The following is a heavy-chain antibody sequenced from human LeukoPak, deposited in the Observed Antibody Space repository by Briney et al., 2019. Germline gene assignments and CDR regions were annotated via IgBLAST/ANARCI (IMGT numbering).Heavy chain of an antibody. CDR1: GFTFDDYG. CDR2: INWNGNT. Sequence: GGSLRLSCAASGFTFDDYGMSWVRQAPGKGLEWVSGINWNGNTNYADSVKGRFTISRDNAKNSLYLQMNSLRAEDTALYYCVKDMGWFGESPLDYWGQGTLVTVSS. J-gene: IGHJ4*02. CDR3: VKDMGWFGESPLDY. V-gene: IGHV3-20*04. D-gene: IGHD3-10*01.